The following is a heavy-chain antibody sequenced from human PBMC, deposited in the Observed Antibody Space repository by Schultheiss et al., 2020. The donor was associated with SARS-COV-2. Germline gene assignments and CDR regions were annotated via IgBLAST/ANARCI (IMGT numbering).Heavy chain of an antibody. CDR2: INPNSGGT. V-gene: IGHV1-2*06. Sequence: ASVKVSCKASGYTFTGYYMHWVRQAPGQGLEWMGRINPNSGGTNYAQKFQGRVTITRDTSISTAYMELSRLRSDDTALYYCVRQGADYVLDVWGQGTTVTVSS. CDR1: GYTFTGYY. J-gene: IGHJ6*02. D-gene: IGHD6-19*01. CDR3: VRQGADYVLDV.